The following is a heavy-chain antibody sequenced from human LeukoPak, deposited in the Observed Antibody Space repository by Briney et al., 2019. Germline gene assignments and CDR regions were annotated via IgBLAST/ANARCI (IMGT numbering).Heavy chain of an antibody. Sequence: GRSLRLSCAASGFTFSNYPVHWVRQAPGKGLEWVAVIPYDGSNNYYSDSVRGRFTISRDNSKNTLYLQMNSLRPEDTAVYYCARSEGTTVTMFDYWGQGTLVTVSS. V-gene: IGHV3-30-3*01. J-gene: IGHJ4*02. CDR2: IPYDGSNN. D-gene: IGHD4-17*01. CDR3: ARSEGTTVTMFDY. CDR1: GFTFSNYP.